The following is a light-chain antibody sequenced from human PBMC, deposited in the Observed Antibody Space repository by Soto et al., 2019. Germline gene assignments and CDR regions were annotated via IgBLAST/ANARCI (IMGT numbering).Light chain of an antibody. CDR3: QKYNSAPTWT. V-gene: IGKV1-27*01. Sequence: DIQLTQSPSSLSASVGARVTITCRGSRGTGNNLAWYQQKPGKVPKLLIYAASSLQSGVPSRFRGSGSGTYFTLTINSLQPEDVATYYCQKYNSAPTWTFGQGTKVEIK. J-gene: IGKJ1*01. CDR2: AAS. CDR1: RGTGNN.